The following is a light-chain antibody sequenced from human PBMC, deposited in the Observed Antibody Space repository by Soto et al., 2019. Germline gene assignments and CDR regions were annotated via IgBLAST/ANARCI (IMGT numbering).Light chain of an antibody. CDR1: SSDVGGYNY. CDR3: SSYTSSSTGV. V-gene: IGLV2-14*01. CDR2: EVS. J-gene: IGLJ1*01. Sequence: SVLTQPASVSGSPGQSITISCTGTSSDVGGYNYVSWYQQHPGKAPKLMIYEVSNRPSGVSNRFSGSKSGNTAPLTTSGLQAEDEADYYCSSYTSSSTGVFGTGTKVTVL.